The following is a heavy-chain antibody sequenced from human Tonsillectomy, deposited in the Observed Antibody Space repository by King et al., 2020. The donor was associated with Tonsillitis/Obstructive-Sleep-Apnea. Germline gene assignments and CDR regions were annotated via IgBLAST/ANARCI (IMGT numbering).Heavy chain of an antibody. CDR3: ARDAGIAAAGTYYYYYYMDV. J-gene: IGHJ6*03. CDR2: INAGNGNT. Sequence: VQLVQSGAEVKKPGASVKVSCKASGYTFTSYAMHWVRQAPGQRLEWMGWINAGNGNTKYSQKFQDRVTITRDTSASTAYMELSSLGSEDTAVYYCARDAGIAAAGTYYYYYYMDVWGKGTTVTVSS. V-gene: IGHV1-3*01. D-gene: IGHD6-13*01. CDR1: GYTFTSYA.